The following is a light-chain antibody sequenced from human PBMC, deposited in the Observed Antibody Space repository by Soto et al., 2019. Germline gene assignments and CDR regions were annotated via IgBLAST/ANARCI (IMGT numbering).Light chain of an antibody. CDR2: DAS. CDR1: QSISTY. J-gene: IGKJ1*01. Sequence: DIQMTQSPSTLSASVGDRVAITCRASQSISTYLAWYQQKPGKAPNLLIYDASSLVSGVPSRFSGSGSGTEFTLTISSLQPDDLATYHCQQYDSYSPTFGQGTKVDIK. V-gene: IGKV1-5*01. CDR3: QQYDSYSPT.